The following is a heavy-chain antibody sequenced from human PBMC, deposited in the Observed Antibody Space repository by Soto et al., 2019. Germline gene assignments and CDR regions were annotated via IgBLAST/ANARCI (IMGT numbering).Heavy chain of an antibody. D-gene: IGHD6-13*01. CDR3: ARAHAISSSWYTYYFDY. Sequence: GGSLRLSCAASGFTFSSYGMHWVRQAPGKGLEWVAVISYDGSNKYYADSVKGRFTISRDNSKNTLYLQMNSLRAEDTAVYYCARAHAISSSWYTYYFDYWGQGTLVTVSS. V-gene: IGHV3-30*03. CDR1: GFTFSSYG. J-gene: IGHJ4*02. CDR2: ISYDGSNK.